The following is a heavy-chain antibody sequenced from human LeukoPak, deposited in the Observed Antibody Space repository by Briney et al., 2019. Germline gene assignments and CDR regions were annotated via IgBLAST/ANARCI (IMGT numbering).Heavy chain of an antibody. D-gene: IGHD6-19*01. V-gene: IGHV1-18*04. J-gene: IGHJ4*02. CDR1: GYTFTSYG. CDR3: ARSDPTVAGTY. Sequence: ASVKVSCKASGYTFTSYGISWVRQAPGQGLEWMGWISAYGGNTNYAQKFQGRVTVTTDTSTSTAYMEVRSLRSDDTAVYYCARSDPTVAGTYWGQRTLVTVSS. CDR2: ISAYGGNT.